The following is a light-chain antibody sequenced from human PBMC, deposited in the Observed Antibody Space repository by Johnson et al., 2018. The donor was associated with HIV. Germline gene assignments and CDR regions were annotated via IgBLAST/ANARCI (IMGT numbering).Light chain of an antibody. Sequence: QSVLTQPPSVSAAPGQKVTISCSGSSSNIGNNYVSWYQQLPGTAPKLLVYENIKRPPGIPDRFSGSKSGTSATLGITGLQTGDEADYYCGTWDSSLSAVVFGTGTKVTVL. CDR3: GTWDSSLSAVV. V-gene: IGLV1-51*02. CDR1: SSNIGNNY. J-gene: IGLJ1*01. CDR2: ENI.